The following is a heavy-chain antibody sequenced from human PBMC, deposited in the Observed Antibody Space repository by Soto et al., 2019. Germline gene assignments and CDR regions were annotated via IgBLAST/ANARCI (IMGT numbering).Heavy chain of an antibody. Sequence: SETLSLTCTVSSDSLTSSSYYWVWIRHPPGKGLEWIGSMYYSGSTYYNPSLKSRVTISADTSKNQFSLRLNSVTAADTAVYYCSRTPRAYFYDSSGYFPVYYFDYWGQGTLVTV. V-gene: IGHV4-39*01. CDR1: SDSLTSSSYY. CDR2: MYYSGST. D-gene: IGHD3-22*01. CDR3: SRTPRAYFYDSSGYFPVYYFDY. J-gene: IGHJ4*02.